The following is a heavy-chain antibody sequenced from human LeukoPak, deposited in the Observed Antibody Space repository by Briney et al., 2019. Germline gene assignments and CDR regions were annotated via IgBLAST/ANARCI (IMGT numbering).Heavy chain of an antibody. Sequence: PGGSLRLSCAASGFTFDDYAMHWVRQAPGKGLEWVSGISWNSGSIGYADSVKGRFTISRDNAKNSLYLQMNSLRAEDTAVYFCAKDRPEAYFDYWGQGTLVTVSS. J-gene: IGHJ4*02. V-gene: IGHV3-9*01. CDR2: ISWNSGSI. D-gene: IGHD3-16*01. CDR3: AKDRPEAYFDY. CDR1: GFTFDDYA.